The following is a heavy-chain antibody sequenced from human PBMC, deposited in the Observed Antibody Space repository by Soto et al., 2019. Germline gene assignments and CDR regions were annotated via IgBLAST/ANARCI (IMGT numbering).Heavy chain of an antibody. CDR2: IVPMFEIA. J-gene: IGHJ3*02. D-gene: IGHD6-13*01. Sequence: QVQLVQSGVEVKKPGSSVKVSCKASGGSLRTNTMLWVRQAPGQGLEWMGRIVPMFEIANYAQKFQDRVTFNADKSTGPVYLEMISLTSDDTAIYFCALSSWSAEVFDIWGPGTLVTVSS. V-gene: IGHV1-69*02. CDR3: ALSSWSAEVFDI. CDR1: GGSLRTNT.